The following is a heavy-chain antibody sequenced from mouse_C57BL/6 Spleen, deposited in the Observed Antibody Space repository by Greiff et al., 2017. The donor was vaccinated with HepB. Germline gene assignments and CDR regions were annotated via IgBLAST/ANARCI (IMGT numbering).Heavy chain of an antibody. CDR2: IDPENGDT. J-gene: IGHJ1*03. CDR3: TLYYYGSSPYWYFDV. CDR1: GFNIKDDY. D-gene: IGHD1-1*01. V-gene: IGHV14-4*01. Sequence: EVKLQESGAELVRPGASVKLSCTASGFNIKDDYMHWVKQRPEQGLEWIGWIDPENGDTEYASKFQGKATITADTSSNTAYLQLSSLTSEDTAVYYCTLYYYGSSPYWYFDVWGTGTTVTVSS.